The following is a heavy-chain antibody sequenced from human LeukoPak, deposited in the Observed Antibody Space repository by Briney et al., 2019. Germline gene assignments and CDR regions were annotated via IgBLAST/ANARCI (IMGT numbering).Heavy chain of an antibody. CDR2: VNSDGSSS. Sequence: GSLRLSCAASGFTFSSYWMHWVRQAPGKGLVWVSRVNSDGSSSKYADSVKGRFTISRDNAKNSLYLQMNSLRAEDTAVYYCARYYYDSSGYYPLDYWGQGTLVTVSS. CDR1: GFTFSSYW. J-gene: IGHJ4*02. D-gene: IGHD3-22*01. V-gene: IGHV3-74*03. CDR3: ARYYYDSSGYYPLDY.